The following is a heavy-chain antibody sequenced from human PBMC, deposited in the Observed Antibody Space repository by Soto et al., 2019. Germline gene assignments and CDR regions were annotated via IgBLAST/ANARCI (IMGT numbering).Heavy chain of an antibody. CDR1: GFTFSSYS. CDR3: ARDRGGEYPETDY. Sequence: EVQLVESGGGLVKPGGSLRLSCAASGFTFSSYSMNWVRQAPGKGLEWVSSISSSSSYIYYADSVKGRFTISRDNAKNSLYLHMNSLRAEDTAVYYCARDRGGEYPETDYWGQGTLVTVSS. V-gene: IGHV3-21*01. D-gene: IGHD3-16*01. CDR2: ISSSSSYI. J-gene: IGHJ4*02.